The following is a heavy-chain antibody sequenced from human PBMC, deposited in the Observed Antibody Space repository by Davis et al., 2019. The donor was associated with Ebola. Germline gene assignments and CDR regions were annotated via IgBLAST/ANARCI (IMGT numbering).Heavy chain of an antibody. J-gene: IGHJ6*02. CDR1: GFTFSNYG. D-gene: IGHD5-12*01. V-gene: IGHV3-23*01. Sequence: GESLKISCIASGFTFSNYGMRWVRQAPGKGLEWISAIRGTADWTQYADSVKGRFTISRDNSRNNLYLEMNILRAEDTAVYYCVKVGVATITGWYGMDAWGRGTTVTVSS. CDR3: VKVGVATITGWYGMDA. CDR2: IRGTADWT.